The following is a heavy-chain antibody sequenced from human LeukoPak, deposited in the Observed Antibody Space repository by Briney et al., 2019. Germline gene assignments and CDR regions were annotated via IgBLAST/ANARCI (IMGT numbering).Heavy chain of an antibody. Sequence: GGSLRLSCAASGFTFSSYWMSWVRQAPGKGLEWVANIKQDGSEKYYVDSVKGRFTISRDNAKNSLYLQMNSLRAEDTALYYCAKDRGPVAATYYGMDVWGQGTTVAVSS. J-gene: IGHJ6*02. CDR2: IKQDGSEK. V-gene: IGHV3-7*03. CDR1: GFTFSSYW. CDR3: AKDRGPVAATYYGMDV. D-gene: IGHD2-15*01.